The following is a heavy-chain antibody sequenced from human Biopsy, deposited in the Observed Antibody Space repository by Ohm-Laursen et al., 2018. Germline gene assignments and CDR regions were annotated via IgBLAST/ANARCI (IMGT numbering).Heavy chain of an antibody. V-gene: IGHV4-38-2*01. Sequence: TLSLTCAVSGYSISSDYRWGWIRQAPGKTLEWLGNIFKDGNTHYNPSLRSRLIISIDTSKNQSPLMMTSVSGADTAVYFCARVGSGWAPFDKWGPGTLVTVSS. D-gene: IGHD6-19*01. CDR3: ARVGSGWAPFDK. CDR1: GYSISSDYR. J-gene: IGHJ4*02. CDR2: IFKDGNT.